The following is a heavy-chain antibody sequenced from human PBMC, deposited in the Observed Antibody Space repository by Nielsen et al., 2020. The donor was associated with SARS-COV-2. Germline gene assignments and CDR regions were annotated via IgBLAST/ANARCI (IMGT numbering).Heavy chain of an antibody. Sequence: GGSLRLSCSASGFTFSSYAMSWVRQAPGKGLEWVSAISGSGGSTYYADSVKGRFTISRDNSKNTLYLQMNSLRAEDTAVYYCAKHEAAIFGVVIILGRNYYYGMDVWGQGTTVTISS. V-gene: IGHV3-23*01. CDR3: AKHEAAIFGVVIILGRNYYYGMDV. CDR2: ISGSGGST. D-gene: IGHD3-3*02. CDR1: GFTFSSYA. J-gene: IGHJ6*02.